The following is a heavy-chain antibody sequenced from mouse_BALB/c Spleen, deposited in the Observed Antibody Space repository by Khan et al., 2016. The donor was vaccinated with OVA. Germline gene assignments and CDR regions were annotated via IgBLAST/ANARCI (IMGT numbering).Heavy chain of an antibody. D-gene: IGHD2-1*01. CDR2: ISSGSTYT. CDR1: GFTFSSYT. V-gene: IGHV5-6-4*01. J-gene: IGHJ1*01. Sequence: EVELVESGGGLVKPGGSLKLSCAASGFTFSSYTMSWVRQTPEKRLEWVATISSGSTYTYYPDSVKGRFTISRDNAKHTLYLQMSSLKSEDTALYYCTRDGNYAHWYFDVWGAGTTVTVAS. CDR3: TRDGNYAHWYFDV.